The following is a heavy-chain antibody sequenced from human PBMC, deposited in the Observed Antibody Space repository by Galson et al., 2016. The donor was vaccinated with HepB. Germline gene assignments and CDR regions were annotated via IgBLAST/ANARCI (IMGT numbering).Heavy chain of an antibody. Sequence: SETLSLTCIVSGGSINSYYWSWIRQPPGKGLEWIGYIYYSGDTNYNPSLKSRVTISVDTSKKQFSLKLTSVTAADTAVYYCARGEVVSDGFDIWGPGTMGAVSS. CDR3: ARGEVVSDGFDI. D-gene: IGHD2-15*01. J-gene: IGHJ3*02. CDR2: IYYSGDT. V-gene: IGHV4-59*01. CDR1: GGSINSYY.